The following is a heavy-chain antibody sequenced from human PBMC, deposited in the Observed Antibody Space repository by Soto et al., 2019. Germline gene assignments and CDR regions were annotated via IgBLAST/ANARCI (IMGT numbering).Heavy chain of an antibody. Sequence: GASVKVSCKASGYTFSSYAMHWVRQAPGQRLEWMGWINAGNGNTKYSQKVQGRVTITRDTSASTAYMELSSLRSEDTAVYYCAKDLTMVRGVTTFDYWGQGTLVTVSS. J-gene: IGHJ4*02. V-gene: IGHV1-3*01. D-gene: IGHD3-10*01. CDR2: INAGNGNT. CDR1: GYTFSSYA. CDR3: AKDLTMVRGVTTFDY.